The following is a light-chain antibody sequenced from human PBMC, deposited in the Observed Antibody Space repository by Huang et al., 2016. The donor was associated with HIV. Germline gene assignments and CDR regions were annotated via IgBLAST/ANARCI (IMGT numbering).Light chain of an antibody. CDR1: QSVGSK. CDR3: QQYNNWPYT. J-gene: IGKJ2*01. V-gene: IGKV3-15*01. Sequence: DTVMTQTPATLSVSPGARATLSCRASQSVGSKLAWFQQKPGQAPRLLIHGASTRATGIPARFSGSGSGTEFTLTISSLQSEDFAVYYCQQYNNWPYTSGQGTKLEIK. CDR2: GAS.